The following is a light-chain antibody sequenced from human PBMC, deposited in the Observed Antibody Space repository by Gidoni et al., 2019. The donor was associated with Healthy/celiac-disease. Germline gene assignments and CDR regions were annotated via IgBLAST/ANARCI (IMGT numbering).Light chain of an antibody. CDR3: QQSYSTPPA. J-gene: IGKJ1*01. CDR2: AAS. CDR1: QSISSY. V-gene: IGKV1-39*01. Sequence: SPSSLSASVGNRVTITCRASQSISSYLNWYQQKPGKAPKLLIYAASSLQSGVPSRFSGSRSGTDFTLTISSLQPEDFATYYCQQSYSTPPAFGQGTKVEIK.